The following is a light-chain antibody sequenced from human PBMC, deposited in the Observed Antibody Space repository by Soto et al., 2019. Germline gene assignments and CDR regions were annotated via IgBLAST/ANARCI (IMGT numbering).Light chain of an antibody. CDR1: QSVSSNN. CDR2: GAS. Sequence: EIVLTQSPGTLSLSPGERATLSCRASQSVSSNNLAWYQQRPGQAPRVVIYGASTRATGIPERFSGSGSGTDFTLTISRLEPEDFAVYYCQQYGRSPCTFGPVTKVDIK. V-gene: IGKV3-20*01. CDR3: QQYGRSPCT. J-gene: IGKJ3*01.